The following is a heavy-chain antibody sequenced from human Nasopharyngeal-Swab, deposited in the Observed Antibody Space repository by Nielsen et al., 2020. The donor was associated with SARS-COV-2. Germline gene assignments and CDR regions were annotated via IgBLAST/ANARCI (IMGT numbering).Heavy chain of an antibody. CDR2: MNPNSVNT. Sequence: ASVKLSCKASGYTFTSSDINWVRQATGQGLEWMGWMNPNSVNTRYAQNFHARITITRNTSISTAYMELSSLRPEDTAVYYCAILKTGSGSWFDYWGQGTLVTVSS. J-gene: IGHJ4*02. CDR3: AILKTGSGSWFDY. D-gene: IGHD1-26*01. V-gene: IGHV1-8*03. CDR1: GYTFTSSD.